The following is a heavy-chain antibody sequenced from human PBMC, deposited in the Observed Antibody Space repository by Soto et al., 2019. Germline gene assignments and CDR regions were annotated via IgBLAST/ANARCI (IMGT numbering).Heavy chain of an antibody. CDR3: ARVVGIAAAGTKVGQHPYYYYGMDV. Sequence: GGSLRLSCAASGFTVSSNYMSWVRQAPGKGLEWVSVIYSGGSTYYADSVKGRFTISRHNSKNTLYLQMNSLRAEDTAVYYCARVVGIAAAGTKVGQHPYYYYGMDVWGQGTTVTVSS. D-gene: IGHD6-13*01. CDR2: IYSGGST. V-gene: IGHV3-53*04. J-gene: IGHJ6*02. CDR1: GFTVSSNY.